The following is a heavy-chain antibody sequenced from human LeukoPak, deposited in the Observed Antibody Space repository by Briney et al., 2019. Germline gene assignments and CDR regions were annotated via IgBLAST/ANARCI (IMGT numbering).Heavy chain of an antibody. CDR1: GGSISSSSYY. CDR2: IYYRGST. Sequence: ASETLSLTCTVSGGSISSSSYYWGWIRQPPGKGLEWIGYIYYRGSTYYNPSLKSRVTISIDTSKNQFSLRLSSVTAADTAVYYCAREGARWEPSFSAFDIWGQGTMVTVSS. D-gene: IGHD1-26*01. V-gene: IGHV4-39*02. CDR3: AREGARWEPSFSAFDI. J-gene: IGHJ3*02.